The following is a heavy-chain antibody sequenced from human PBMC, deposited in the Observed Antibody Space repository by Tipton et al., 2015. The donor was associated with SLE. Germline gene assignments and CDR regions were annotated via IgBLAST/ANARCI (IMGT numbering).Heavy chain of an antibody. CDR1: GFTFDDYA. D-gene: IGHD2-2*01. V-gene: IGHV3-9*01. CDR3: AKEGRSPSGGAGLYV. Sequence: VQLVQSGGGLVQPGRSLRLSCAASGFTFDDYAMHWVRLAPGKGLEWVSSISWNSDTIDYADSVKGRFTISRDNAKNSMYLQMHSLRVEDTALYFCAKEGRSPSGGAGLYVWGQGTTVTVSS. CDR2: ISWNSDTI. J-gene: IGHJ6*02.